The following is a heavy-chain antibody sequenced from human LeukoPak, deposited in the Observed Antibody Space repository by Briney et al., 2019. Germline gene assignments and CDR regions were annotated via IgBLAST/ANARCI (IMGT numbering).Heavy chain of an antibody. CDR1: GLTVTDNY. CDR3: ARTNTVYVDFDY. D-gene: IGHD5/OR15-5a*01. CDR2: IFPNGRT. J-gene: IGHJ4*02. V-gene: IGHV3-53*01. Sequence: GGSLRLSCAASGLTVTDNYFSWVRQAPGKGLEWVSVIFPNGRTYHADSVKGRFTISRDTSKNVLLLQMNSLRADDTALYHCARTNTVYVDFDYWGQGVLVTVSS.